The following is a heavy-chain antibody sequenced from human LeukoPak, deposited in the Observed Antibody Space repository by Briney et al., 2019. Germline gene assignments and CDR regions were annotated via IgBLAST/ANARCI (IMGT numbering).Heavy chain of an antibody. J-gene: IGHJ4*02. CDR1: GFTFSNAW. Sequence: QPGRSLRLSCAASGFTFSNAWMSWVRQAPGKGLEWVSAISGSGGSTYYADSVKGRFTISRDNSKNTMYLQMNSLRAEDTAVYYCAKVAGDGYNELDYWGQGTLVTVSS. CDR3: AKVAGDGYNELDY. V-gene: IGHV3-23*01. D-gene: IGHD5-24*01. CDR2: ISGSGGST.